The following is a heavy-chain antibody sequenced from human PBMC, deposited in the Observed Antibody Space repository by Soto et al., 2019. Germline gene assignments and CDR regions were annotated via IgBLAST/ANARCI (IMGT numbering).Heavy chain of an antibody. V-gene: IGHV3-20*04. CDR3: ARDLSSSWYSGNWFDP. CDR2: INWNGGST. CDR1: GFTFDDYG. J-gene: IGHJ5*02. D-gene: IGHD6-13*01. Sequence: RPGGSLRLSCAASGFTFDDYGMSWVRKAPGKGLEWVSGINWNGGSTGYADSVKGRFTISRDNAKNSLYLQMNSLRAEDTALYYCARDLSSSWYSGNWFDPWGQGTQVTVSS.